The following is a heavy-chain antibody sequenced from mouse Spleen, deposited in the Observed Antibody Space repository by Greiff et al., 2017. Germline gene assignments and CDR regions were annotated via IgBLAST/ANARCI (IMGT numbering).Heavy chain of an antibody. CDR2: ISYSGST. D-gene: IGHD2-10*02. J-gene: IGHJ1*01. V-gene: IGHV3-2*02. CDR1: GYSITSDYA. CDR3: ARGKYGNYDWYFDV. Sequence: VQLKESGPGLVKPSQSLSLTCTVTGYSITSDYAWNWIRQFPGNKLEWMGYISYSGSTSYNPSLKSRISITRDTSKNQFFLKLNSVTTEDTATYYCARGKYGNYDWYFDVWGAGTTVTVSS.